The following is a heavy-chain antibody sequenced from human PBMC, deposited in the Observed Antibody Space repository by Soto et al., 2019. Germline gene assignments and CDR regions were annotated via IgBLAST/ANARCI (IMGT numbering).Heavy chain of an antibody. J-gene: IGHJ2*01. CDR3: ARRPPHRAWYFDL. D-gene: IGHD3-10*01. Sequence: GESLKISCAASGFTFSSYWMSWVRQAPRKGLEWVANIKQDGSEKYYVDSVKGRFTISRDNAKNSLYLQMNSLRAEDTAVYYCARRPPHRAWYFDLWGRGTLVTVSS. CDR2: IKQDGSEK. V-gene: IGHV3-7*01. CDR1: GFTFSSYW.